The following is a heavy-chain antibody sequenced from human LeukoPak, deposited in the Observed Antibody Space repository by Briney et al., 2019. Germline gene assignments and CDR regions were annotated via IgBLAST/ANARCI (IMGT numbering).Heavy chain of an antibody. CDR1: GGSISSYY. CDR3: ARDRPWGSSHNWFDP. CDR2: IYTSGST. Sequence: PSETLSLTCTVSGGSISSYYWSWIRQPAGKGLEWIGRIYTSGSTNYNPSLKSRVTMSVDTSKNQFSLKLSSVTAADTAVYYCARDRPWGSSHNWFDPWGQGTLVTVSS. D-gene: IGHD6-13*01. J-gene: IGHJ5*02. V-gene: IGHV4-4*07.